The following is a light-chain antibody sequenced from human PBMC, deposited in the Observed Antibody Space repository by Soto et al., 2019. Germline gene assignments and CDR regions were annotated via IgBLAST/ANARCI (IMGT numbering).Light chain of an antibody. J-gene: IGKJ4*01. V-gene: IGKV1-8*01. CDR2: AAS. Sequence: AIRMTQSPSSFSASTGDRVTITCRASQGISSYLAWYQQKPAKAPKLLIYAASTLQSGVPSRFSGSGSGTDFTLTISCLQSVDFATYYCQQYYSYPRLTFGGGTKVEIK. CDR3: QQYYSYPRLT. CDR1: QGISSY.